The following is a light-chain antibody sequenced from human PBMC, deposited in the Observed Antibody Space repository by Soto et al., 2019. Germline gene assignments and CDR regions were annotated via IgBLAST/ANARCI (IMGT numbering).Light chain of an antibody. V-gene: IGKV1-39*01. CDR1: QSISSW. J-gene: IGKJ5*01. CDR2: AAS. Sequence: DIQMTQSPSTLSASVVDRVTITFRSSQSISSWLAWYRQKPGKAPKLLIYAASSLQSGVPSRFSGSGSGTDFTLTISSLQPEDFATYYCQQSYSTPPINFGQGTRLEI. CDR3: QQSYSTPPIN.